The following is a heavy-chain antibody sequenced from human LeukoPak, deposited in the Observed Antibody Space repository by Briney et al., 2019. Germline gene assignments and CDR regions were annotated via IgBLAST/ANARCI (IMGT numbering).Heavy chain of an antibody. J-gene: IGHJ4*02. CDR1: GGSISSYY. Sequence: SETLSLTCTVSGGSISSYYWSWLRQPPGKGLEGIGYIYYSGSTNYNPSLKSRVTISVDTSKNQFSLKLSSVTAADTAVYYCARADCSSTSCDLDYWGQGTLVTVSS. V-gene: IGHV4-59*01. D-gene: IGHD2-2*01. CDR3: ARADCSSTSCDLDY. CDR2: IYYSGST.